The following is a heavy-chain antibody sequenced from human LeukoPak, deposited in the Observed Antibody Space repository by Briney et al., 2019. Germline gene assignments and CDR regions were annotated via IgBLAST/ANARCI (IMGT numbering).Heavy chain of an antibody. J-gene: IGHJ6*02. CDR2: ISSSSSYI. CDR3: ARGYCSSTSCPNGMDV. CDR1: GFTFSSYS. D-gene: IGHD2-2*01. Sequence: GGSLRLSCAAFGFTFSSYSMNWVRQAPGKGLEWVSSISSSSSYIYYADSVKGRFTISRDNAKNSLYLQMNSLRAEDTAVYYCARGYCSSTSCPNGMDVWGQGTTVTVSS. V-gene: IGHV3-21*01.